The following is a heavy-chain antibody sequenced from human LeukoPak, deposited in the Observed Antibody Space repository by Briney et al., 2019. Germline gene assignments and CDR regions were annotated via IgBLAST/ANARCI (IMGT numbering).Heavy chain of an antibody. CDR3: ARDPYGSGSYLWYFDY. CDR1: GFTFSSYG. D-gene: IGHD3-10*01. Sequence: PGGSLRLSCAASGFTFSSYGMHWVRQAPGKGLEWVAFIRYDGSNKYYADSVKGRFTISRDNSKNTLYLQMNSLRAEDTAVYYCARDPYGSGSYLWYFDYWGQGTLVTVSS. V-gene: IGHV3-30*02. CDR2: IRYDGSNK. J-gene: IGHJ4*02.